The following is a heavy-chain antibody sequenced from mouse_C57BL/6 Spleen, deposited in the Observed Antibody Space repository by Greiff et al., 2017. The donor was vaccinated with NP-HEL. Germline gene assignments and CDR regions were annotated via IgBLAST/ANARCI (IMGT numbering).Heavy chain of an antibody. Sequence: EVQLQQSGPELVKPGASVKMSCKASGYTFTDYNMHWVKQSHGKSLEWIGYINPNNGGTSYNQKFKGKATLTVNKSSSTAYMELRSLTSEDSAVYDCASRAGPAWFAYWGQGTRVTVSA. CDR2: INPNNGGT. V-gene: IGHV1-22*01. CDR3: ASRAGPAWFAY. CDR1: GYTFTDYN. D-gene: IGHD3-3*01. J-gene: IGHJ3*01.